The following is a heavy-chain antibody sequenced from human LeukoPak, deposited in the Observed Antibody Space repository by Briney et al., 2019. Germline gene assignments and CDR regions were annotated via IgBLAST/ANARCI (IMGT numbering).Heavy chain of an antibody. Sequence: GGSLRLSCAASGFIFSSYWMHWVRQAPGKGLVWVSHINNDGSSTNYADSVKGRFTISRDNAKNTLYLQMNSLRAEDTAIYYCATSRTFDYWGQGTLVTVSS. J-gene: IGHJ4*02. CDR3: ATSRTFDY. CDR1: GFIFSSYW. V-gene: IGHV3-74*01. D-gene: IGHD2-2*01. CDR2: INNDGSST.